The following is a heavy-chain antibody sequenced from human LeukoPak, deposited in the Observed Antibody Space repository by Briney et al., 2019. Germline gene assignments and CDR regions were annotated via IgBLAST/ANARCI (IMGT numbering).Heavy chain of an antibody. Sequence: SETLSLTCTVSGGSISSGDYYWSWIRQPPGKGLEWIGYIYYSGSTYYNPSLKSRVTISVDTSKNQFSLKLSSVTAADTAVYYCARDQADYGSGINYNYYGMDVWGQGTTVTVSS. CDR1: GGSISSGDYY. CDR3: ARDQADYGSGINYNYYGMDV. J-gene: IGHJ6*02. D-gene: IGHD3-10*01. CDR2: IYYSGST. V-gene: IGHV4-30-4*01.